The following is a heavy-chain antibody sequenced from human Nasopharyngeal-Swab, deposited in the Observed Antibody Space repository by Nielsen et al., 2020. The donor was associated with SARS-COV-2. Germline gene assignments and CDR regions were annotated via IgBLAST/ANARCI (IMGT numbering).Heavy chain of an antibody. CDR1: GFTFSSYE. CDR3: APSSGWYYFDY. V-gene: IGHV3-48*03. CDR2: ISSSGSTI. J-gene: IGHJ4*02. D-gene: IGHD6-19*01. Sequence: EGSLRLSCAASGFTFSSYEMNWVRQAPGKGLEWVSYISSSGSTIYYADSVKGRFTISKDNVKNSLYLQMNSLRAEDTAVYYCAPSSGWYYFDYWGQGTLVTVSS.